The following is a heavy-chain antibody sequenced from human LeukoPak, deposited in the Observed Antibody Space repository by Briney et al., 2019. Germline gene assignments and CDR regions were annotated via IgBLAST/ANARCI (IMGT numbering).Heavy chain of an antibody. D-gene: IGHD3-10*01. CDR1: GDSVSSPTSA. V-gene: IGHV6-1*01. Sequence: SQTLSLTCDISGDSVSSPTSAWNWIRLSPSRGLEWLGRAYYRSKWFIDYAVSVKSRMTINSHTSKNQFSLQLTSVTPEDTAVYYCARGRYTMVRGVIGRDTDYYYYSYMDVWGKGTTVTISS. CDR3: ARGRYTMVRGVIGRDTDYYYYSYMDV. J-gene: IGHJ6*03. CDR2: AYYRSKWFI.